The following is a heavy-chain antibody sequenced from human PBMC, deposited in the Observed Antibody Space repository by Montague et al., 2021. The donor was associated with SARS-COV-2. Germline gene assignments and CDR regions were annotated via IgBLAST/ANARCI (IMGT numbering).Heavy chain of an antibody. V-gene: IGHV4-39*01. CDR1: GGSISNRNHY. CDR2: MDYVWNP. D-gene: IGHD1-7*01. Sequence: SETLSLTCTVSGGSISNRNHYWSWVRQPPGKGPKWFGSMDYVWNPXYDPPLRSRVSISLDTSKSQLSLRLRSVTTTDTAAFYCVRGRRGTVFPFSPGAFDFWGQGTTVTVSS. CDR3: VRGRRGTVFPFSPGAFDF. J-gene: IGHJ3*01.